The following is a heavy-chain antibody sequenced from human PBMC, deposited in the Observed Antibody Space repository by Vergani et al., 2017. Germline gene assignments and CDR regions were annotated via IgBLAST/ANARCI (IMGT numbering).Heavy chain of an antibody. J-gene: IGHJ6*02. CDR2: ISYDGSNK. Sequence: QVQLVESGGGVVQPGRSLRLSCAASGFTFSSYAMHWVRQAPGKGLEWVAVISYDGSNKYYADSVKGRFTISRDNSKNTLYLQMNSLRAEDTAVYYCARDLGGNDVSGLTSDYYGMDVWGQGTTVTVSS. CDR1: GFTFSSYA. CDR3: ARDLGGNDVSGLTSDYYGMDV. D-gene: IGHD2-15*01. V-gene: IGHV3-30-3*01.